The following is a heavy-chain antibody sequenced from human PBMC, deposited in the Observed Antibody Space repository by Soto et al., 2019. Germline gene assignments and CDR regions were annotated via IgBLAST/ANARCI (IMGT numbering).Heavy chain of an antibody. J-gene: IGHJ6*02. V-gene: IGHV3-53*01. CDR1: GFNVSHHY. CDR3: ARDPGHGLDV. D-gene: IGHD1-1*01. Sequence: EVQLVESGGGLIQPGGSLRLSCAASGFNVSHHYMSWVRQPPGKGLEWVAIMLSGGRTYYADSVKGRFTISRDNSKNTLYFQMHSLRAEDTAVYYCARDPGHGLDVWGQGTTVIVSS. CDR2: MLSGGRT.